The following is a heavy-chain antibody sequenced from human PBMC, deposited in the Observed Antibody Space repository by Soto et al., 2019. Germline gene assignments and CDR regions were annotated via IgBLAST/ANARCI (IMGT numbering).Heavy chain of an antibody. J-gene: IGHJ4*02. CDR2: INPSGGST. D-gene: IGHD3-22*01. V-gene: IGHV1-46*01. CDR3: ARRYTSGYSQPFDY. CDR1: GYSFTNYY. Sequence: GASVKVSCKASGYSFTNYYLYWVRQAPGQGLEWMGVINPSGGSTSYAQKFQGRVTMTRDTSTSTVYMELSSLRSEDTAVYYCARRYTSGYSQPFDYWGQGTLVTVSS.